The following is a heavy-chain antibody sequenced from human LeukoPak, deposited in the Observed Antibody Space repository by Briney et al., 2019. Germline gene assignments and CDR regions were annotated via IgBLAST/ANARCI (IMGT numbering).Heavy chain of an antibody. Sequence: PSETLSLTCTVSGGSINNANWWSWIRQPPGKGLEWIGYIYYSGSTNYKPSLKSRVTISVDTSKNQFSLKLSSVTAADTAVYYCARGGYYGSGNDFRFDPWGQGTLVTVSS. CDR3: ARGGYYGSGNDFRFDP. J-gene: IGHJ5*02. V-gene: IGHV4-61*01. CDR2: IYYSGST. D-gene: IGHD3-10*01. CDR1: GGSINNANW.